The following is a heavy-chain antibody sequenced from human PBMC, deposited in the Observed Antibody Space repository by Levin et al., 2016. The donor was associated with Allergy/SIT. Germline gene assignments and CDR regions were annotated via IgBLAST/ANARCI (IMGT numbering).Heavy chain of an antibody. CDR3: ARVMRYFYGSGPLDY. J-gene: IGHJ4*02. CDR1: GVTFSDYN. CDR2: ISTRSSTV. D-gene: IGHD3-10*01. Sequence: GESLKISCAASGVTFSDYNMNWVRQAPGKGLEWVSYISTRSSTVYYADSVKGRFTISRDNAKNSLYLQMNSLRDEDTAVYYCARVMRYFYGSGPLDYWGQGTLVTVSS. V-gene: IGHV3-48*02.